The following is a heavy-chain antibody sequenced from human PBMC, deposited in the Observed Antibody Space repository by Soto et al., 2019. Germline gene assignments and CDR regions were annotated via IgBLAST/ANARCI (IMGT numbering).Heavy chain of an antibody. Sequence: TGGSLRLSCAASGFKFSNYAMSWVRQAPGKGLEWVSLISATGGGTYCADSVKGRFTISRDNSHNTLYLQVHSLTAEDTAVYYFAKHRGARGNSAAYLDFWPPEAQVKVSS. CDR3: AKHRGARGNSAAYLDF. V-gene: IGHV3-23*01. D-gene: IGHD2-21*01. J-gene: IGHJ4*02. CDR2: ISATGGGT. CDR1: GFKFSNYA.